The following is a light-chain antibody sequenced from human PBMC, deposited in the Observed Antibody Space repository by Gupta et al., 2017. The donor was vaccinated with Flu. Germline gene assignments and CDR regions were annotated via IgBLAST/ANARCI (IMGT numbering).Light chain of an antibody. CDR3: QQYNNWPAGT. J-gene: IGKJ1*01. CDR1: QSVSSN. V-gene: IGKV3-15*01. Sequence: PSLSVSPGERATPSSRASQSVSSNLAWYQQKPGQAPRLLIYGASTRATGIPARFSGSGSGTEFTLTISSLQSEDFAVYYCQQYNNWPAGTFGQGTKVEIK. CDR2: GAS.